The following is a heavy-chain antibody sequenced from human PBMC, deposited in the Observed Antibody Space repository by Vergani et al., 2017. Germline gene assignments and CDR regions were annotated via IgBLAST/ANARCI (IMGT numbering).Heavy chain of an antibody. CDR1: VGSINSHNYY. V-gene: IGHV4-61*02. CDR3: ARGSCLGGSCYKPLFDY. Sequence: QVQLQESGPGLVKPSQTLSLTCTVSVGSINSHNYYWSWIRQPAGKGLEWIGRIHTSGSTNYNPYLKSRVTMSEDTSKNQFSLNLTSVTAADTAVYFCARGSCLGGSCYKPLFDYWGQGILVTVSS. CDR2: IHTSGST. D-gene: IGHD2-15*01. J-gene: IGHJ4*02.